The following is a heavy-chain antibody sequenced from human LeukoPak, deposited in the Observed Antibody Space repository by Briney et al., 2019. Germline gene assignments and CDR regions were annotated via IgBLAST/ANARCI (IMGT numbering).Heavy chain of an antibody. J-gene: IGHJ6*02. CDR3: AKKSGSGSDHYYYYGLHV. V-gene: IGHV3-30*18. CDR1: GFTFSSYG. CDR2: ISYDGSNK. D-gene: IGHD3-10*01. Sequence: PGRSLRLSCAASGFTFSSYGMHWVRQAPGKGLEWVAVISYDGSNKYYADSVKGRFTISRDNSKNTLYLQMKNLRAEDTAVYYCAKKSGSGSDHYYYYGLHVWGQGTTVTVAS.